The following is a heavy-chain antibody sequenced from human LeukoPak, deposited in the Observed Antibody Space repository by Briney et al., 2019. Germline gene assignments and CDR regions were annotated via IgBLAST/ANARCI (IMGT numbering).Heavy chain of an antibody. V-gene: IGHV1-3*01. CDR2: INAGNGNT. J-gene: IGHJ3*02. CDR3: AIPGWDDAFDI. D-gene: IGHD3-9*01. CDR1: GYTFTSYA. Sequence: ASVKVSCKASGYTFTSYAMHWVRQAPGQRLEWMGWINAGNGNTKYSQKFQGRVTITRDTSASIAYMELSSLRSEDTAVYYCAIPGWDDAFDIWGQGTMVTVSS.